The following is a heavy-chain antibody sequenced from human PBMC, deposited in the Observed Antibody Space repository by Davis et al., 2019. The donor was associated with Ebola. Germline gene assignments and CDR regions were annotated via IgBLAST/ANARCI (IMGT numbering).Heavy chain of an antibody. CDR3: ARPSDSSGYKIEY. Sequence: GGSLRLSCRGSGYNFANHWLGWVRQMPGKGLEWMGVIQVGDSDTRYSPYFQGQVTISADKSTSTAYLQWSRLKASDSATYYCARPSDSSGYKIEYWGQGTLVTVSS. V-gene: IGHV5-51*01. CDR2: IQVGDSDT. CDR1: GYNFANHW. D-gene: IGHD3-22*01. J-gene: IGHJ4*02.